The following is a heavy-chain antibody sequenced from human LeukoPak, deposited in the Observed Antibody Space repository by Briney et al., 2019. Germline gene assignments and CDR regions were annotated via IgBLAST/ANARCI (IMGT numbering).Heavy chain of an antibody. CDR2: MNPNSGNT. CDR1: GYTFTSYD. Sequence: ASVKVSCKASGYTFTSYDINWVRQATGQGLEWLGWMNPNSGNTGYAQKFQGRVTMTRNTSISTAYMELSSLRSEDTAVYYCARGGPLGGPRGLLWFGELLYDYWGQGTLVTVSS. CDR3: ARGGPLGGPRGLLWFGELLYDY. D-gene: IGHD3-10*01. J-gene: IGHJ4*02. V-gene: IGHV1-8*01.